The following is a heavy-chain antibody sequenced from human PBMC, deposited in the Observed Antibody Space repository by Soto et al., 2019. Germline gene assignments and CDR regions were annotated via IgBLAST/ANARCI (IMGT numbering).Heavy chain of an antibody. CDR1: GYTFTGYF. V-gene: IGHV1-2*02. Sequence: QVQLVQSGAEVQKPGASVKVSCKASGYTFTGYFMHWVRQAPGQGLEWMGWINPNSGGTNYAQKFQGRVTMPRDTSISTAYMELSRLTSDDTAVYYCARSLSTISARPDYWGQGTLVTVSS. J-gene: IGHJ4*02. CDR2: INPNSGGT. CDR3: ARSLSTISARPDY. D-gene: IGHD6-6*01.